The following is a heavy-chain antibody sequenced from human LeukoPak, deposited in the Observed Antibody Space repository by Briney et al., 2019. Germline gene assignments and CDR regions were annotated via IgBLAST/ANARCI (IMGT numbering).Heavy chain of an antibody. Sequence: SVKVSCKASGGTFSSYAISWARQAPGQGLEWMGRIIPILGTTNYAQKFQGRVTITADKSTSTAYMELSSLRSEDTAVYYCAREEGYSYGTIDNWGQGTLATVSS. J-gene: IGHJ4*02. D-gene: IGHD5-18*01. V-gene: IGHV1-69*04. CDR2: IIPILGTT. CDR1: GGTFSSYA. CDR3: AREEGYSYGTIDN.